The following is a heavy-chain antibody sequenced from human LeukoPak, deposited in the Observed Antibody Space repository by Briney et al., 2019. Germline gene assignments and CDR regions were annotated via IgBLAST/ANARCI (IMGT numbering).Heavy chain of an antibody. CDR2: ISSSSSYI. CDR1: GFTFSSYS. D-gene: IGHD3-16*01. Sequence: GGSLRLSCAASGFTFSSYSMNWVRQAPGKGLEWVSSISSSSSYIYYADSVKGRFTISRDNSKNTLYLQMNSLRAEDTAVYYCARETPHGRDAFDIWGQGTMVTVSS. J-gene: IGHJ3*02. V-gene: IGHV3-21*04. CDR3: ARETPHGRDAFDI.